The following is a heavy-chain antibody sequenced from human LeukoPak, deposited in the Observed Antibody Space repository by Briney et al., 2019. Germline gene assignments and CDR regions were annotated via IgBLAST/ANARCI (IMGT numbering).Heavy chain of an antibody. CDR3: VLGDILTGYWAEYFVY. CDR1: GYRFSTYG. J-gene: IGHJ4*02. CDR2: IRGYDSAT. D-gene: IGHD3-9*01. Sequence: ASVKVSCNTSGYRFSTYGLNWVRQAPGQGPEWMGWIRGYDSATNYAQKFQGRITMSRDTSTSTTYMELRSLTSDDTAVYYCVLGDILTGYWAEYFVYWGQGTLVTVSS. V-gene: IGHV1-18*01.